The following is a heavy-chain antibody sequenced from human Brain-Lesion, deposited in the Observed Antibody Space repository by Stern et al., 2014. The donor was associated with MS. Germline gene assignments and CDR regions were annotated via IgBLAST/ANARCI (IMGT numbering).Heavy chain of an antibody. CDR2: IYYIGST. Sequence: QVQLVESGPGLVKPSQTLSLTCNVSGDSISSGDNYWSWIRQSPGKGLEWIGYIYYIGSTFYNPSLKSRVTISVDTSQNQFSLRLSSVTAADTPVYYCARGESSRYYYYFDYWGQGTLVTVSS. CDR1: GDSISSGDNY. J-gene: IGHJ4*02. D-gene: IGHD3-22*01. V-gene: IGHV4-30-4*01. CDR3: ARGESSRYYYYFDY.